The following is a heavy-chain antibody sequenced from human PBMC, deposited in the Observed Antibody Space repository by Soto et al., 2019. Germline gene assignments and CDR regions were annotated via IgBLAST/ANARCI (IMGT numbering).Heavy chain of an antibody. CDR2: INSDGSST. Sequence: GGSLRLSCAASGFTFSIYAMTWVRQAPGKGLVWVSRINSDGSSTNYADSVKGRFTISRDNAKNTLYLQINSLRAEDTAVYYCARESWELNLLGLDVWGQGTPVT. D-gene: IGHD1-26*01. CDR3: ARESWELNLLGLDV. V-gene: IGHV3-74*01. CDR1: GFTFSIYA. J-gene: IGHJ6*02.